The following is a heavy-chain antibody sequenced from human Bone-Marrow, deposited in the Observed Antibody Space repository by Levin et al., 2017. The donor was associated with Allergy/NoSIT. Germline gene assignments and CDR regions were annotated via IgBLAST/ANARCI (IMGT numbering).Heavy chain of an antibody. J-gene: IGHJ4*02. CDR1: GFTFSSSA. D-gene: IGHD3-3*01. Sequence: LSLTCAASGFTFSSSAMSWVRQAPGKGLEWVSSISGSASGTYYADSVKGRFTISRDNSKNTLYLQMSSLRADDTAVYYCAKSTEFFWSGYDNWGQGTLVTVSS. CDR2: ISGSASGT. V-gene: IGHV3-23*01. CDR3: AKSTEFFWSGYDN.